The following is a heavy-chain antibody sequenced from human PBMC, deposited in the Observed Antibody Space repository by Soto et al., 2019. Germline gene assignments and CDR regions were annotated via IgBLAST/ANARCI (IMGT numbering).Heavy chain of an antibody. Sequence: PWGSLRLSCAASGFTFSSYWMHWVRQAPGKGLVWVSRINSDGSSTSYADSVKGRFTISRDNAKNTLYLQMNSLRAEDTAVYYCESYSSGWYPFDYWGQGTMGTVSS. D-gene: IGHD6-19*01. CDR1: GFTFSSYW. CDR3: ESYSSGWYPFDY. CDR2: INSDGSST. J-gene: IGHJ4*02. V-gene: IGHV3-74*01.